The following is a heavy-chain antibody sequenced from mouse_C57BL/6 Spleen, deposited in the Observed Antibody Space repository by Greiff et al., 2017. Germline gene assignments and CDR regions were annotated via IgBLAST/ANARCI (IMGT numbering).Heavy chain of an antibody. CDR2: ISTYYGDA. J-gene: IGHJ2*01. V-gene: IGHV1-67*01. Sequence: VQRVESGPELVRPGVSVKISCKGSGYTFTDYAMHWVKQSHARSLEWIGVISTYYGDASYNQKFKDKATMTVDKSTSTAYMEHARLTSEDSAVYYCARIPRGVTTRGDYWDQGTTLTVSS. CDR3: ARIPRGVTTRGDY. D-gene: IGHD2-2*01. CDR1: GYTFTDYA.